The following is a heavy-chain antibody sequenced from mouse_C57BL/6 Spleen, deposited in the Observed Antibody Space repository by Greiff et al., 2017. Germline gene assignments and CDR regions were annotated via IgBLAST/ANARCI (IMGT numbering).Heavy chain of an antibody. CDR2: IFPGSGST. CDR3: ARGRRIDY. Sequence: QVQLQQSGPELVKPGASVKISCKASGYTFTDYYINWVKQRPGQGLEWIGWIFPGSGSTSSNEKFKGKATLTVDKSSSTAYILHSSRTSEDSAVYYCARGRRIDYWGQGTTLTVSS. CDR1: GYTFTDYY. J-gene: IGHJ2*01. V-gene: IGHV1-75*01.